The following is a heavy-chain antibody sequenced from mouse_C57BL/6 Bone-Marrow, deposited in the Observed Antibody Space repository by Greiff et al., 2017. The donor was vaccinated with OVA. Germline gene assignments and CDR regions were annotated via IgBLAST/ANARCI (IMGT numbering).Heavy chain of an antibody. J-gene: IGHJ2*01. CDR1: GYTFTSYW. V-gene: IGHV1-64*01. CDR2: IHPNSGST. Sequence: VQLQQPGAELVKPGASVKLSCKASGYTFTSYWMHWVKQRPGQGLEWIGMIHPNSGSTKYNEKFTSQATLTVDKSSSTAYMQLSSLTSDVAAVYYCASRGRFAYWGQGTTLTVSS. CDR3: ASRGRFAY.